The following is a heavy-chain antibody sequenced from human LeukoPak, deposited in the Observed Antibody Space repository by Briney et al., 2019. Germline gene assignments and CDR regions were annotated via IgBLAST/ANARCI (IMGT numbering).Heavy chain of an antibody. CDR2: IYYSGST. D-gene: IGHD3-22*01. J-gene: IGHJ6*03. Sequence: SETLSLTCTVSGGSISSSSYYWGWIRQPPGKGLEWIGSIYYSGSTYYNPSLKSRVTISVDTSKNQFSLKLSSVTAADTAVYYCARRASYYYDSSGYYNYYYYMDVWGKGTTVTVSS. V-gene: IGHV4-39*01. CDR3: ARRASYYYDSSGYYNYYYYMDV. CDR1: GGSISSSSYY.